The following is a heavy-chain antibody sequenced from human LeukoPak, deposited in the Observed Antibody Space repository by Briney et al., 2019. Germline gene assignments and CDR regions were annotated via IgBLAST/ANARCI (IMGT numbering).Heavy chain of an antibody. CDR1: GGSISSSSYY. J-gene: IGHJ4*02. V-gene: IGHV4-39*07. CDR2: IYYSGST. D-gene: IGHD6-13*01. CDR3: ARGLIIPAAGQYFDY. Sequence: SETLSLTCTVSGGSISSSSYYWGWIRQPPGKGLEWLGSIYYSGSTYYNPSLKSRVTISVDTSKNQFSLKLSSVTAADTAVYYCARGLIIPAAGQYFDYWGQGTLVTVSS.